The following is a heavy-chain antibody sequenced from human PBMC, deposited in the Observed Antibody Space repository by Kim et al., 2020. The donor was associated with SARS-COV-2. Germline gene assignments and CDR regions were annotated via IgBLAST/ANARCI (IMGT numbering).Heavy chain of an antibody. Sequence: SETLSLTCTVSGVSISGTTYYWGWVRQPPGKGLEWVAVITYDGRTYYNPSLRGRVAISQDRPRNQISLMLTSATAADTALYYCARHFGCGAYSCYWDDWGQGALVIVSS. CDR3: ARHFGCGAYSCYWDD. CDR1: GVSISGTTYY. J-gene: IGHJ4*02. D-gene: IGHD2-21*01. V-gene: IGHV4-39*01. CDR2: ITYDGRT.